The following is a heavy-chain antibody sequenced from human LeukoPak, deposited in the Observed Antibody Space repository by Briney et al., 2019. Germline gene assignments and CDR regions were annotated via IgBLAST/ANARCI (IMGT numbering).Heavy chain of an antibody. V-gene: IGHV4-31*03. J-gene: IGHJ4*02. CDR3: AKDEDYGADSPFHY. D-gene: IGHD4-23*01. CDR1: GGSISSGGYY. CDR2: IYYSGST. Sequence: PSETLSLTCTVSGGSISSGGYYWSWIRQHPGKGLEWIGYIYYSGSTYYNPSLKSRVTISVDTSENQFSLKLSSVTAADTAVYYCAKDEDYGADSPFHYWGQGTLVTVSS.